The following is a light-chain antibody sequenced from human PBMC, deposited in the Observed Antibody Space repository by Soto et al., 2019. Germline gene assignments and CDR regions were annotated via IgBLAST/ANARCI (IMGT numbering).Light chain of an antibody. CDR3: QQSYSTPFT. V-gene: IGKV1-39*01. J-gene: IGKJ3*01. CDR1: QTISRY. Sequence: DIQMTQSPSSLSASVGDRLTITCRTGQTISRYLNWYQHKPGKGPKLLIYAASSLQSGVPSRFSGSGSGTNFTLTISSLQPEDFATYYCQQSYSTPFTFGPGTKVDIK. CDR2: AAS.